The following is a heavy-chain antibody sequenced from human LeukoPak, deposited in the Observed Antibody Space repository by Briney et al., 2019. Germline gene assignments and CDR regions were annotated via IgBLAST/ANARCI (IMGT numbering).Heavy chain of an antibody. J-gene: IGHJ4*02. V-gene: IGHV1-2*02. CDR1: GYTFTGYY. Sequence: ASVKVSCKASGYTFTGYYMHWVRQAPGQGLEWMGWINPNSGGTNYAQRFQGRVTMTRDTSISTAYMELSRLRSDDTAVYYCARVRRTGRLLDYWGQGTLVTVSS. CDR2: INPNSGGT. CDR3: ARVRRTGRLLDY. D-gene: IGHD3-16*01.